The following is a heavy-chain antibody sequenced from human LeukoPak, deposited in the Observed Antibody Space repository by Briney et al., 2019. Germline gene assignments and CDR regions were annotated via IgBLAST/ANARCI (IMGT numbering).Heavy chain of an antibody. Sequence: GGSLRLSCAASGFSFSSYGMHWVRQAPGKGLEWVAVIWNDGSNKYYADSVKGRFTISRDNAKNSLYLQMNSLRAEDTAVYYCARAEVVSYYYDSSGYYHHWGQGTLVTVSS. V-gene: IGHV3-33*01. CDR1: GFSFSSYG. J-gene: IGHJ5*02. CDR2: IWNDGSNK. CDR3: ARAEVVSYYYDSSGYYHH. D-gene: IGHD3-22*01.